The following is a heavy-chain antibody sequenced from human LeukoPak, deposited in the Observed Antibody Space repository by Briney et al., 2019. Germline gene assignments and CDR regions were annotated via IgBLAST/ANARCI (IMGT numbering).Heavy chain of an antibody. J-gene: IGHJ4*02. CDR2: IYYSGST. Sequence: GSLRLSCAASGFTVSSNYMSWVPQPPGKGLEWIGSIYYSGSTYYNPSLKSRVTISVDTSKNQFSLKLNSVTATDTAVYYCARHYGPWGQGTLVTVSS. V-gene: IGHV4-39*01. CDR1: GFTVSSNY. D-gene: IGHD3-10*01. CDR3: ARHYGP.